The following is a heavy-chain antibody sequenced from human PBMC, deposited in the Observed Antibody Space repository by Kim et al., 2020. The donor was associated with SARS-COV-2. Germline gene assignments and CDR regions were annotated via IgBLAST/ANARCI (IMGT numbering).Heavy chain of an antibody. CDR3: ARVGMGSTFFDS. Sequence: SETLSLTCSLSDGSINSSIYHWAWIRQPPGKGLDWIRHIYYTGTTYYNPSLKSRVTISVDTSKKQFSLKLNSVTAADTAVFYCARVGMGSTFFDSWGQGT. D-gene: IGHD1-26*01. J-gene: IGHJ4*02. CDR2: IYYTGTT. CDR1: DGSINSSIYH. V-gene: IGHV4-39*07.